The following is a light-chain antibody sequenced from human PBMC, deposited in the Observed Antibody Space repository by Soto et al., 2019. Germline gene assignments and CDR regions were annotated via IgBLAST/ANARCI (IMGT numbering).Light chain of an antibody. J-gene: IGKJ1*01. CDR1: QSLVYSDGNTY. Sequence: VLTQTPLSSPVTLGQPASISCRSSQSLVYSDGNTYLRWLQQRPGQPPRLLIYQVSNRFSGVPDRFSGSGAGTDFTLKISRVEAEDVGVYSCRQLSHCPRTFGQGTKVEIK. V-gene: IGKV2-24*01. CDR3: RQLSHCPRT. CDR2: QVS.